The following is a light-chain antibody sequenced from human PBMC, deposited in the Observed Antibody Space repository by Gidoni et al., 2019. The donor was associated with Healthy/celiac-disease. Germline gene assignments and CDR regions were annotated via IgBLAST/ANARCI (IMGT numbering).Light chain of an antibody. V-gene: IGKV1-39*01. Sequence: DIHMTQSPSSLSASVGDRVTITCRASQSISSYLNWYQQKPGKAPKLLIFTASSLQSRVPSRFSGSGSGTDFTLTISSLQPEDFATYYCQQSYNTPRTFGQGTKVEIK. CDR3: QQSYNTPRT. CDR1: QSISSY. CDR2: TAS. J-gene: IGKJ1*01.